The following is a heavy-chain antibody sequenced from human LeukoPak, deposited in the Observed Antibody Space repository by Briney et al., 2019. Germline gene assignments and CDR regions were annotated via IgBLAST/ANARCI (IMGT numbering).Heavy chain of an antibody. J-gene: IGHJ6*03. CDR2: ISSSSSYI. CDR1: GFTFSSYS. V-gene: IGHV3-21*04. Sequence: GGSLRLSCAASGFTFSSYSMNWVRQAPGKGLEWVSSISSSSSYIYYADSVKGRFTISRDNSKNTLYLQMNSLRAEDTAVYYCAKVAIRIAAAGHMDVWGKGTTVTISS. D-gene: IGHD6-13*01. CDR3: AKVAIRIAAAGHMDV.